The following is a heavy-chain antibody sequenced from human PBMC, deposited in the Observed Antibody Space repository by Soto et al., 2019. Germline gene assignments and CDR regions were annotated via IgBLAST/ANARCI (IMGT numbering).Heavy chain of an antibody. CDR3: AREDSSGYYWDY. CDR2: ISAYNGNT. V-gene: IGHV1-18*01. Sequence: ASVKVSCMASGYTFTSYGISWVRQAPGQGLEWMGWISAYNGNTNYAQKLQGRVTMTTDTSTSTAYMELRSLRSDDTAVYYCAREDSSGYYWDYWGQGTLVTVSS. D-gene: IGHD3-22*01. J-gene: IGHJ4*02. CDR1: GYTFTSYG.